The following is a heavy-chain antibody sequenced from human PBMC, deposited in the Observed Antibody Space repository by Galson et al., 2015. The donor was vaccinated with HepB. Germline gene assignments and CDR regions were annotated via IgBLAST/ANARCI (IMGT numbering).Heavy chain of an antibody. CDR2: VSFDGRNT. D-gene: IGHD4-17*01. CDR1: GFDFNDSS. J-gene: IGHJ5*02. CDR3: PRAAAGRTATTTLA. Sequence: SLRLSCAGSGFDFNDSSIHWVRQSPGKGLEWVAGVSFDGRNTYYADSVKGRFIISRDSSKKTVYLQMNSLRSKDTAVYYCPRAAAGRTATTTLAWGQGLLVTVSS. V-gene: IGHV3-30-3*01.